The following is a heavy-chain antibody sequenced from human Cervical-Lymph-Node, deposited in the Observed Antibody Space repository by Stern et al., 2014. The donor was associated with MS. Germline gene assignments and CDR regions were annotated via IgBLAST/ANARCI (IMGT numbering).Heavy chain of an antibody. CDR1: GGSISSSSYY. CDR3: ARHSRVTMIVVVS. CDR2: IYYSGST. J-gene: IGHJ4*02. D-gene: IGHD3-22*01. V-gene: IGHV4-39*01. Sequence: QVQLQESGPGLVKPSETLSLTCTVSGGSISSSSYYWGWIRQPPGKGLEWIGTIYYSGSTYYNTSLKSRVTISVDTSKNQFSLKLSSVTAADTAVYYCARHSRVTMIVVVSWGQGTLVTVSS.